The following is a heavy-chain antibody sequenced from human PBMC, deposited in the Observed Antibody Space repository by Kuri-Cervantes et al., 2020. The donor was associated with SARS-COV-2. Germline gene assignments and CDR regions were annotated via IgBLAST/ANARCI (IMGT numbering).Heavy chain of an antibody. Sequence: ETLSLTCAASGFTVTSNHMTWVRQAPGRGLEWVSLIYSGDTTYYVDSVKGRFTISRHNSKNTLYLQMNSLRAEDTAVYYCAKVLGDTAMVLRDFDYWGQGTLVTVSS. CDR2: IYSGDTT. CDR1: GFTVTSNH. J-gene: IGHJ4*02. V-gene: IGHV3-53*04. D-gene: IGHD5-18*01. CDR3: AKVLGDTAMVLRDFDY.